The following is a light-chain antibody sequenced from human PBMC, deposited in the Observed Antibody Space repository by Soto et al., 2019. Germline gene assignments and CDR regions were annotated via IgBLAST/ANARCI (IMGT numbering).Light chain of an antibody. J-gene: IGLJ7*01. CDR3: AAWDDSLNGPV. Sequence: LTQPPSASGTPGQRVTISCSGSSSNIGSNTVNWYQQLPGTAPKLLIYSNNQRPSGVPDRFSGSKSGTSASLAISGLQSEDEADDYCAAWDDSLNGPVFGGGTQLTVL. CDR2: SNN. CDR1: SSNIGSNT. V-gene: IGLV1-44*01.